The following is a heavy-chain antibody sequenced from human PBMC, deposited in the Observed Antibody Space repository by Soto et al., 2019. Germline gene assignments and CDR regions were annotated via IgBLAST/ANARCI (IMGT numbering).Heavy chain of an antibody. CDR3: TRDKLGARAFAV. CDR1: GFTFGDYA. CDR2: IRSKASGGTT. D-gene: IGHD6-6*01. J-gene: IGHJ3*01. Sequence: EVQLVESGGDLVQPGRSLRLSCTASGFTFGDYAMSWFRQAPGKGLEWVGFIRSKASGGTTEYAAYVKGRFTISRDDSQSIAYLQMNSLQTEDTAVYYCTRDKLGARAFAVWGQGTIVTVSS. V-gene: IGHV3-49*03.